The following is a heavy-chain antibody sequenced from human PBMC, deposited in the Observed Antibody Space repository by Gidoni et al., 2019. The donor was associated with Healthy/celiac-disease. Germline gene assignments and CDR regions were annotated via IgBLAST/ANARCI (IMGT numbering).Heavy chain of an antibody. J-gene: IGHJ4*02. CDR2: ISGSGGST. Sequence: EVQLLESGGGLVQPGGSLRLSCAASGFTFSSYAMSWVRQAPGKGLEWVSAISGSGGSTYYADSVKGRFTISRDNSKNTLYLQMNSLRAEDTAVYYCAKDRLRYYGSGSDFDYWGQGTLVTVSS. CDR3: AKDRLRYYGSGSDFDY. CDR1: GFTFSSYA. D-gene: IGHD3-10*01. V-gene: IGHV3-23*01.